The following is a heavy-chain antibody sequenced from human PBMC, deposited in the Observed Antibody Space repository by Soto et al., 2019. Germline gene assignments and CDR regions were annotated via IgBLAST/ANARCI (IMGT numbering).Heavy chain of an antibody. J-gene: IGHJ5*02. D-gene: IGHD3-3*01. Sequence: GGSLRLSCAASGFTFSSYSMNWVRQAPGKGLEWVSSISSSSSYIYYADSVKGRFTISRDNAKNSLYLQMNSLRAEDTAVYYCARSVRTYYDCWSGYSPEENWLDPWGQGTLVTVSS. CDR2: ISSSSSYI. V-gene: IGHV3-21*01. CDR3: ARSVRTYYDCWSGYSPEENWLDP. CDR1: GFTFSSYS.